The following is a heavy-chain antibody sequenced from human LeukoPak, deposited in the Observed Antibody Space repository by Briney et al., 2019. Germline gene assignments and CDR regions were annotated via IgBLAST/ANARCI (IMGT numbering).Heavy chain of an antibody. V-gene: IGHV3-66*01. CDR3: ARDLYVDIVAPSGMDV. J-gene: IGHJ6*02. D-gene: IGHD5-12*01. CDR1: GFTVSSNS. CDR2: IYSGGTT. Sequence: GGSLRLSCAASGFTVSSNSMSWVRQAPGKGLEWVSVIYSGGTTYYADSVKGRFTISKDNSKTTLYLQMNSLRAEDTAVYYCARDLYVDIVAPSGMDVWGQGTTVTVSS.